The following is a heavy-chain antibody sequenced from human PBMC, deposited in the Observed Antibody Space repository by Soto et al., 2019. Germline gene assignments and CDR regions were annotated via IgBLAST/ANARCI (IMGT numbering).Heavy chain of an antibody. J-gene: IGHJ6*02. CDR3: ARVLSRSGYDYDYYYGMDV. D-gene: IGHD5-12*01. CDR1: RYTFSGYY. CDR2: INPNSGGT. Sequence: SVKVCCKASRYTFSGYYMHWVRQAPGQGLEWMGWINPNSGGTNYAQKFQGWVTMTRDTSISTAYMELSRLRSDDTAVYYCARVLSRSGYDYDYYYGMDVWGQGTTVTVSS. V-gene: IGHV1-2*04.